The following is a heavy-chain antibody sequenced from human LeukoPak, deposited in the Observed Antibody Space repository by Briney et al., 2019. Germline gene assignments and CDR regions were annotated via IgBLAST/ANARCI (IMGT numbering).Heavy chain of an antibody. D-gene: IGHD1-26*01. J-gene: IGHJ4*02. V-gene: IGHV3-21*01. CDR2: ISSSSSYR. CDR1: GFTFNTYS. CDR3: ARVRSGSYLDVDY. Sequence: GGSLRLSCAASGFTFNTYSMNWVRQAPGKGLEWVSSISSSSSYRYYADSVKGRFTISRDNAKNSLYLQMNSLRAEDTAVYYCARVRSGSYLDVDYWGQGTLVTVSS.